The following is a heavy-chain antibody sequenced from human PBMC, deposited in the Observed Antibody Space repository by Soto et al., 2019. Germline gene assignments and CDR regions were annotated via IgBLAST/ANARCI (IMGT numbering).Heavy chain of an antibody. CDR1: GGSFSGYY. J-gene: IGHJ4*02. CDR2: INHSGST. Sequence: PSETLSLTCAVYGGSFSGYYWSWIRQPPGKGLEWIGEINHSGSTNYNPSLKSRVTISVDTSKNQFSLKLSSVTAADTAVYYCARGGDIVVVPAAPIDYWGQGTLVTVSS. V-gene: IGHV4-34*01. CDR3: ARGGDIVVVPAAPIDY. D-gene: IGHD2-2*01.